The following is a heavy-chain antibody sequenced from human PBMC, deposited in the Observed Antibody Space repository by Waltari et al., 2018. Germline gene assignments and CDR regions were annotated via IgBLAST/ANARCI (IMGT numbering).Heavy chain of an antibody. CDR3: ARDQGGTTGLFDY. J-gene: IGHJ4*02. D-gene: IGHD1-1*01. CDR2: IYYSGST. CDR1: GGSISSGGYY. V-gene: IGHV4-31*03. Sequence: QVQLQESGTGLVKPSQTLSLTCTVSGGSISSGGYYWSWIPQHPGKGREWIGYIYYSGSTYYNPSLKSRVTISVDTSKNQFSLKLSSVTAADTAVYYCARDQGGTTGLFDYWGQGTLVTVSS.